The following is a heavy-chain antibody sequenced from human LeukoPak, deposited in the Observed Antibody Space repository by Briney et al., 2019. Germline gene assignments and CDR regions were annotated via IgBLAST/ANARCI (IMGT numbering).Heavy chain of an antibody. CDR3: ARQYYYDSSGYPDYFDY. CDR2: IYYSGST. Sequence: SETLSLTCAVYGGSISSGGYYWSWIRQHPGKGLEWIGYIYYSGSTYYNPSLKSRVTISVDTSKNQFSLKLSSVTAADTAVYYCARQYYYDSSGYPDYFDYWGQGTLVTVSS. J-gene: IGHJ4*02. D-gene: IGHD3-22*01. V-gene: IGHV4-31*11. CDR1: GGSISSGGYY.